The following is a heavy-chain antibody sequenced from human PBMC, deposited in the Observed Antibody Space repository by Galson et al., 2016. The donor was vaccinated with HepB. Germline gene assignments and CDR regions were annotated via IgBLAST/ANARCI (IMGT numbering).Heavy chain of an antibody. Sequence: TLSLTCAVSGASLSSGGYSWTWIRQPAGKVLEWIGYIYHAGNTYYTPSLKSRVTISVDKSKNQFSLNVTSVTAADTALYYCARWGGYAFDIWGQGIMVTVSS. CDR2: IYHAGNT. CDR3: ARWGGYAFDI. V-gene: IGHV4-30-2*01. CDR1: GASLSSGGYS. J-gene: IGHJ3*02. D-gene: IGHD3-16*01.